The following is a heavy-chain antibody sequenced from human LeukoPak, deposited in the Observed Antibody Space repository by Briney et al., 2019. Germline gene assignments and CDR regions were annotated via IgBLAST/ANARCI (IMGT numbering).Heavy chain of an antibody. CDR1: GFTFSSYG. CDR3: AKDVGSGSLTNFDY. D-gene: IGHD1-26*01. CDR2: ISYDGNNK. V-gene: IGHV3-30*18. Sequence: PGGSLRLSCAASGFTFSSYGMHWVRQAPGKGLEWVAVISYDGNNKYYADSVKGRFTISRDNSKNTLYLQMNSLRAEDTAVYYCAKDVGSGSLTNFDYWGQGTLVTVSS. J-gene: IGHJ4*02.